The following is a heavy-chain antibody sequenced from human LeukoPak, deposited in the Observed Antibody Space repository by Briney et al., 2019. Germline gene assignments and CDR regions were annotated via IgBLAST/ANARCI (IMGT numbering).Heavy chain of an antibody. Sequence: ASVKVSCKASGGTFSSYAISWVRQAPGQGLEWMGGIIPVFGIANYAQKFQGRVTITADKSTSTAYMELSSLRSEDTAVYYCARSGPYSGSPHDYYYYMDVWGKGTTVTVSS. CDR3: ARSGPYSGSPHDYYYYMDV. CDR2: IIPVFGIA. J-gene: IGHJ6*03. CDR1: GGTFSSYA. V-gene: IGHV1-69*10. D-gene: IGHD1-26*01.